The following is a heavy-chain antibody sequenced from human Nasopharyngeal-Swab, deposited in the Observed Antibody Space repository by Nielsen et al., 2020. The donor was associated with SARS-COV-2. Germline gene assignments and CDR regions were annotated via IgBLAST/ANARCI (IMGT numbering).Heavy chain of an antibody. J-gene: IGHJ6*02. CDR1: GFTFDDYA. V-gene: IGHV3-9*01. CDR2: ISWNSGTT. Sequence: SLKISCAASGFTFDDYAMHWVRQAPGKGLEWVSGISWNSGTTGHADSVKGRFTISRDNAKSSLYLQMNSLRAEDTALYYCAKDFNVDTAMVTYYYGMDVWGQGTTVTVSS. CDR3: AKDFNVDTAMVTYYYGMDV. D-gene: IGHD5-18*01.